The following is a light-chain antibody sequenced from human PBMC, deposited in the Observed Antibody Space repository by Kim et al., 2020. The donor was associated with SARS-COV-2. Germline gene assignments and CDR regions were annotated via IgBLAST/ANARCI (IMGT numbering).Light chain of an antibody. CDR2: GNS. J-gene: IGLJ1*01. Sequence: QSVLTQPPSVSGAPGQRVTISCTGSSSNIGTGYDVNWYKHVPGTAPKLLIYGNSNRPSGVPDRFSGSKSGTSASLAITGLQAEDEADYYCQSYDSSLSGHYVFGTGTKVTVL. V-gene: IGLV1-40*01. CDR3: QSYDSSLSGHYV. CDR1: SSNIGTGYD.